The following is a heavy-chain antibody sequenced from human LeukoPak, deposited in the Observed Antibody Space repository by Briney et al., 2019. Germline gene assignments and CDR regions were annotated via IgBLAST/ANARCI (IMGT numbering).Heavy chain of an antibody. CDR1: GFTFSSYS. CDR2: ISSSSSYI. V-gene: IGHV3-21*01. J-gene: IGHJ4*02. CDR3: ARDDWEYSSGWPNY. D-gene: IGHD6-19*01. Sequence: PGGSLRLSCAASGFTFSSYSMNWVRQAPGKGLEWVSSISSSSSYIYYADSVKGRFTISRDNAKNSLYLQMSSLRAEDTAVYYCARDDWEYSSGWPNYWGQGTLVTVSS.